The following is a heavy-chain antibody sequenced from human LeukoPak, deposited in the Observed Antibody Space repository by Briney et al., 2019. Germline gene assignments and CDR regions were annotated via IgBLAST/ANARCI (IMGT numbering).Heavy chain of an antibody. V-gene: IGHV1-69*05. Sequence: SVKVSCKASGGSFSSYGISWVRQAPGQGLEWMGGIVPMLGRSNYAQKFQGRVTISTDESTSTAYMEMSSLRSEDTAVYYCAREDHTANNWFDPWGQGTLVTVSS. CDR2: IVPMLGRS. D-gene: IGHD5-18*01. J-gene: IGHJ5*02. CDR3: AREDHTANNWFDP. CDR1: GGSFSSYG.